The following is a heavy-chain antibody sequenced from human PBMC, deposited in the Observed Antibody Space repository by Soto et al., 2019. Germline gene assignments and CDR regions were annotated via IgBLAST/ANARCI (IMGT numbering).Heavy chain of an antibody. CDR3: ARAYYYDSSGYPAPFDY. V-gene: IGHV4-31*03. CDR2: IYYSGST. J-gene: IGHJ4*02. CDR1: GGSISSGGYY. D-gene: IGHD3-22*01. Sequence: QVQLQESGPGLVKPSQTLSLTCTVSGGSISSGGYYWSWIRQHPGKGLEWIGYIYYSGSTYYNPSLKSRVTISVDTSKNQFSLKLSSVTAADTAVYYCARAYYYDSSGYPAPFDYWGQGTLVTVSS.